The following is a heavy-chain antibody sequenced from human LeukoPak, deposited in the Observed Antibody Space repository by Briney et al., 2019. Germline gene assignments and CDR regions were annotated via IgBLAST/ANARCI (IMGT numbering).Heavy chain of an antibody. V-gene: IGHV3-30*04. Sequence: GGSLRLSCAASGFTFSSYAMHWVRQAPGKGLEWVAVISYDGSNKYYADSVKGRFTISRDNSKNTLYLQMNSLRAEDTAVYYCARGQGACFDYWGQGTLVTVSS. CDR1: GFTFSSYA. J-gene: IGHJ4*02. D-gene: IGHD4/OR15-4a*01. CDR2: ISYDGSNK. CDR3: ARGQGACFDY.